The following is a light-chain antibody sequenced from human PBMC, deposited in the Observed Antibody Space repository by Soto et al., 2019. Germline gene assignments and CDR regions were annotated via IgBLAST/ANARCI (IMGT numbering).Light chain of an antibody. CDR1: QSIGKH. CDR2: GAS. CDR3: QQSYNSPTT. V-gene: IGKV1-39*01. Sequence: IQMTQSPSFRSASVRARVTITCLASQSIGKHLNGYPQKPGRAPKCLIYGASTLQMGVPARFTGSGSGTDFTLTVNSLQAEDFATYYCQQSYNSPTTFGQGTRLE. J-gene: IGKJ5*01.